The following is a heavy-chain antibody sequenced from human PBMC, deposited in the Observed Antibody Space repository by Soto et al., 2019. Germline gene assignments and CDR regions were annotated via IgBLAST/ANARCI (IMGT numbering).Heavy chain of an antibody. CDR2: ISYSGRTT. CDR1: GGSIRNSY. Sequence: SETLSLTCTISGGSIRNSYWSWIRRPPGQGLEWIGYISYSGRTTNYNPSLGSRVTISVDTFPSQFSLRLTSVTAADTAVYYCALVHYYRYYMDVWGKGTTVTVSS. V-gene: IGHV4-59*01. D-gene: IGHD1-26*01. J-gene: IGHJ6*03. CDR3: ALVHYYRYYMDV.